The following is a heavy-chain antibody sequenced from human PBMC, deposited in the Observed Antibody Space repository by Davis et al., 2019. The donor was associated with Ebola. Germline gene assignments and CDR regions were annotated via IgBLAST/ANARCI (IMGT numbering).Heavy chain of an antibody. CDR1: GYSFTTYW. J-gene: IGHJ2*01. CDR2: IFPGDSDT. V-gene: IGHV5-51*01. CDR3: ARGYWYFDL. Sequence: GESLKISCKASGYSFTTYWIGWVRQMPGKGPEWMGIIFPGDSDTRYSPSFQSQVTISADKSINTAYLQWSTLKASDTATYYCARGYWYFDLWGRGTLVTVTS.